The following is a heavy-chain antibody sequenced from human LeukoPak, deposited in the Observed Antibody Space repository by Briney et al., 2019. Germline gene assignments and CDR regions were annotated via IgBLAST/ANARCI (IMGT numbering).Heavy chain of an antibody. CDR1: GFTFGSYA. J-gene: IGHJ4*02. V-gene: IGHV3-23*01. CDR2: ISGSGGST. Sequence: GGSLRLSCAASGFTFGSYAMSWVRQAPGKGLEWVSAISGSGGSTYYADSVKGRFTISRDNSKNTLYLQMNSLRAEDTAVYYCSKDIFVVVATIIDYWGQGTLVTVPS. CDR3: SKDIFVVVATIIDY. D-gene: IGHD5-12*01.